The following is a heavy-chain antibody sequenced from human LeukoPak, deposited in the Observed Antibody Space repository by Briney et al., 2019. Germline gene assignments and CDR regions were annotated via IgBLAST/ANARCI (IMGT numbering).Heavy chain of an antibody. V-gene: IGHV4-34*01. CDR2: INHSGST. CDR1: GGSFSGYY. J-gene: IGHJ6*04. Sequence: PSETLSLTCAVYGGSFSGYYWSWIRHPPGKGLEWIGEINHSGSTNYNPALKSRVTIPVDTSKNQFSLKLSTVTAADTAVYYCARGRGGPAAMQGGSMDVWGKGTTVTVSS. CDR3: ARGRGGPAAMQGGSMDV. D-gene: IGHD2-2*01.